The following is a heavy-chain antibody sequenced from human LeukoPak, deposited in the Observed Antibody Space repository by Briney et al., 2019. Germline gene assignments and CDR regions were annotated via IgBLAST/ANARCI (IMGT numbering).Heavy chain of an antibody. D-gene: IGHD2-15*01. CDR2: ISGSGGST. Sequence: PGGSLRLSCAASGFTFSSYAMSWVRQAPGKGLEWVSAISGSGGSTYYADSVKGRFTISRDNSKNTLYLQMNSLRAEDTAVYYCAKNSVDCSGGSCYSGYFQHWGQGTLVTIS. V-gene: IGHV3-23*01. CDR1: GFTFSSYA. CDR3: AKNSVDCSGGSCYSGYFQH. J-gene: IGHJ1*01.